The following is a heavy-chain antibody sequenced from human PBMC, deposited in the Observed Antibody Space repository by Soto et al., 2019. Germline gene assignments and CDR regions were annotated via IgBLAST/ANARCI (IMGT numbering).Heavy chain of an antibody. CDR3: ARADYGDYGIDY. J-gene: IGHJ4*02. CDR2: ISSSSSTI. Sequence: GSLRLSCAASGFISSSYSMNWVRQAPGKGLEWVSYISSSSSTIFYADSVKGRFTISRDNAKNSLYLQMNSLRAEDTAVYYCARADYGDYGIDYWGQGTLVTVSS. D-gene: IGHD4-17*01. V-gene: IGHV3-48*01. CDR1: GFISSSYS.